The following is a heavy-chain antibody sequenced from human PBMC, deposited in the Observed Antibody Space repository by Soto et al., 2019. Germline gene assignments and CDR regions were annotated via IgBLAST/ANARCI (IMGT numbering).Heavy chain of an antibody. Sequence: PGGSLRLSCAVSGLTVSDRNYITWVRQAPGKGLEWVSSISSSSSYIYYADSVKGRFTISRDNAKNSLYLQMNSLRAEDTAVYYCARDSTSGSYYADYFDYWGQGTLVTVSS. CDR1: GLTVSDRN. J-gene: IGHJ4*02. CDR2: ISSSSSYI. CDR3: ARDSTSGSYYADYFDY. V-gene: IGHV3-21*01. D-gene: IGHD1-26*01.